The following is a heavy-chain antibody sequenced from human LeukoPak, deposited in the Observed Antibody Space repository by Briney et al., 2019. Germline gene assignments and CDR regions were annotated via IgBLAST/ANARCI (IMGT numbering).Heavy chain of an antibody. J-gene: IGHJ4*02. CDR1: CDSISSSCYY. V-gene: IGHV4-39*01. CDR3: ATRRSGVGAFAY. CDR2: IFHSGST. Sequence: SETLSLTCTVSCDSISSSCYYWGWVRHPPGEGLEWIGSIFHSGSTFYNPSLESRVTISVDTSMNQFSLKLTSVTATDTAVYYCATRRSGVGAFAYWGQGTLVTVSS. D-gene: IGHD1-26*01.